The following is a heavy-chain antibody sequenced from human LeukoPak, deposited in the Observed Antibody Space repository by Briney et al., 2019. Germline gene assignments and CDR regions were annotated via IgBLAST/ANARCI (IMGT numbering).Heavy chain of an antibody. V-gene: IGHV3-7*01. CDR3: ARVGHSGWPYYFYHGMDV. CDR2: IKEDGSEK. Sequence: GGSLRLSCAVSGFTLSSYWMSWVRQAPGKGLELVANIKEDGSEKHYVDSVKGRFTISRDNAKNSLYLQMNSLRADDTAVYYCARVGHSGWPYYFYHGMDVWGQGTAVTVSS. D-gene: IGHD6-19*01. J-gene: IGHJ6*02. CDR1: GFTLSSYW.